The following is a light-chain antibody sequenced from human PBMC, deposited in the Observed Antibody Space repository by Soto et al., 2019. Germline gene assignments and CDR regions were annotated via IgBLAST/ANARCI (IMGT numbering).Light chain of an antibody. CDR2: EVA. Sequence: QSALTQPASVSGSPGQSITISCTGTSSDPATYNLVSWYQQRPGKAPQLIIYEVAKRPSGVPARFSGSQSGDTASLTISGLQDEDEAEYYCCSRIFGGGTKLTVL. CDR1: SSDPATYNL. CDR3: CSRI. J-gene: IGLJ2*01. V-gene: IGLV2-23*02.